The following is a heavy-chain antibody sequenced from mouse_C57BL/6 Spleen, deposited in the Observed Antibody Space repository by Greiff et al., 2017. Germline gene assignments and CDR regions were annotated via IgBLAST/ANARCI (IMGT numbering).Heavy chain of an antibody. J-gene: IGHJ4*01. Sequence: VQLQQPGAELVKPGASVKLSCKASGYTFTSYWMQWVKQRPGQGLEWIGEIDPSDSYHNYNQKFKGKATLTVDPSSSTAYMQSSSLTSEDSAVYYCARLPPPGSSSDYYAMDYWGQGTSVTVSS. D-gene: IGHD1-1*01. V-gene: IGHV1-50*01. CDR2: IDPSDSYH. CDR3: ARLPPPGSSSDYYAMDY. CDR1: GYTFTSYW.